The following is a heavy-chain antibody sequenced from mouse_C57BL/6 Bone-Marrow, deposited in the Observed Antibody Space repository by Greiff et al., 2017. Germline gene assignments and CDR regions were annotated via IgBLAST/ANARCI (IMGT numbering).Heavy chain of an antibody. Sequence: QVHVKQPGAELVMPGASVKLSCKASGYTFTSYWMHWVKQRPGQGLEWIGEIDPSDSYTNYNQKFKGKSTLTVDKSSSTAYMQLSSLTSEDSAVYYCARRLTGDAMDYWGQGTSVTVSS. CDR3: ARRLTGDAMDY. CDR2: IDPSDSYT. D-gene: IGHD4-1*01. V-gene: IGHV1-69*01. CDR1: GYTFTSYW. J-gene: IGHJ4*01.